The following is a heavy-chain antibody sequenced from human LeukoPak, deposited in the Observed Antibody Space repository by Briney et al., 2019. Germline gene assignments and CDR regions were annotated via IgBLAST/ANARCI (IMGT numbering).Heavy chain of an antibody. CDR1: GYSIGNGYY. CDR3: ARHYNNYILRPFDY. V-gene: IGHV4-38-2*01. D-gene: IGHD4-11*01. CDR2: AYHSGTT. Sequence: SETLSLTCAVSGYSIGNGYYWAWIRQPPGKGLEWIGSAYHSGTTYYNPSLQSRLTLSVDTSKNYFSLRLTSVTAADTAVYYCARHYNNYILRPFDYWGQGALVTVPS. J-gene: IGHJ4*02.